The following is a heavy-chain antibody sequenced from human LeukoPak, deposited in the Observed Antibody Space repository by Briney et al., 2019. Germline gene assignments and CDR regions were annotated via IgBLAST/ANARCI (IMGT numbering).Heavy chain of an antibody. CDR2: INHSGST. D-gene: IGHD4-17*01. CDR3: AGYGEYYFDY. V-gene: IGHV4-34*01. J-gene: IGHJ4*02. Sequence: PSETLSLTCAVYGGSFSGYYWSWIRQPPGKGLEWIGEINHSGSTNYNPSLKSRVTISVDTSKNQFSLKLSSVTAADTAVYYCAGYGEYYFDYWGQRTLVTVSS. CDR1: GGSFSGYY.